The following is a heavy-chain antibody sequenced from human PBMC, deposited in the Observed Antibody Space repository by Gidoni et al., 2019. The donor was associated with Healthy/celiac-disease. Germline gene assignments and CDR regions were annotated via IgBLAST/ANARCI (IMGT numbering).Heavy chain of an antibody. CDR1: GYTFNGYY. CDR3: AREQRHGDYVSGAFDI. CDR2: INPNSGGT. D-gene: IGHD4-17*01. V-gene: IGHV1-2*02. Sequence: SVQVSCKASGYTFNGYYMHWLRQAPGQGLEWMGWINPNSGGTNYAQKVQGRVTMTRDTSISTAYMELSRLRSDDTAVYYCAREQRHGDYVSGAFDIWGQGTMVTVSS. J-gene: IGHJ3*02.